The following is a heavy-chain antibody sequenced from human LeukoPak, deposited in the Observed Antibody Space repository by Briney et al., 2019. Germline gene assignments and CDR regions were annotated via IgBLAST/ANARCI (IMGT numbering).Heavy chain of an antibody. CDR2: IYYSGST. Sequence: SETMSLTCTVSGGSISSYYWSWIRQPPGKGLEWIGYIYYSGSTNYNPSLKSRVTISVDTSKNQFSLKLSSVTAADTAVYYCARVLAYCGGDCPYYYYYMDVWGKGTTVTVSS. J-gene: IGHJ6*03. V-gene: IGHV4-59*01. D-gene: IGHD2-21*01. CDR1: GGSISSYY. CDR3: ARVLAYCGGDCPYYYYYMDV.